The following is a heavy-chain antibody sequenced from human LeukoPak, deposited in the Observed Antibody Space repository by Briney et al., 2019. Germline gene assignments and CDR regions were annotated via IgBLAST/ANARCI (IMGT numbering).Heavy chain of an antibody. Sequence: ASVKVSCKASGYTFISYSISWVRQAPGQGLEWMGWISAYNGNTNYAQKLQGRVTMTTDTSTGTAYMELRSLRSDDTAVYYCARDPIHFGNYWGQGTLVTVSS. CDR3: ARDPIHFGNY. CDR1: GYTFISYS. J-gene: IGHJ4*02. D-gene: IGHD1-14*01. V-gene: IGHV1-18*01. CDR2: ISAYNGNT.